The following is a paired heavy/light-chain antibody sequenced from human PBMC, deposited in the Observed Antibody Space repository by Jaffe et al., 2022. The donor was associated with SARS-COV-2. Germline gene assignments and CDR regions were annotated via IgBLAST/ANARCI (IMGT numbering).Heavy chain of an antibody. CDR2: IRGSGSVI. Sequence: QVQLVESGGGLVKPGGSLRLSCAASGFTFSDHYMTWIRQAPGKGLECISYIRGSGSVIKYADSVKGRFTISRDNAKNSLYLQMDSLRVEDTAVYYCTRDPRILDYWGQGTLVTVSS. V-gene: IGHV3-11*01. CDR3: TRDPRILDY. J-gene: IGHJ4*02. CDR1: GFTFSDHY.
Light chain of an antibody. CDR1: QSLVYSDGNIY. J-gene: IGKJ3*01. Sequence: DVVMTQSPLSLPVTLGQPASISCRCTQSLVYSDGNIYLNWFQQRAGQSPRRLIYQVSKRDSGVPDRFSGSGSGTDFTLKISRVEAEDVGVYYCMQGTHWPFTFGPGTKVDIK. CDR2: QVS. CDR3: MQGTHWPFT. V-gene: IGKV2-30*01.